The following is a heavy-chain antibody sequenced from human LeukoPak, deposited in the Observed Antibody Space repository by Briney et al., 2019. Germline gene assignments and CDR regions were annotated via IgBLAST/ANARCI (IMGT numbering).Heavy chain of an antibody. CDR3: ARDRREVYKYGSGTFKFGENFFDS. V-gene: IGHV1-2*02. CDR1: GYTFIGYY. J-gene: IGHJ4*02. Sequence: ASVKVSCKASGYTFIGYYMHWVRQAPGQGLEWMGWINPNSGGTKYAQKFQGRVTMTRDTSITTAYMELSRLRSDDTALYYCARDRREVYKYGSGTFKFGENFFDSWGQGTLVTVFS. D-gene: IGHD3-10*01. CDR2: INPNSGGT.